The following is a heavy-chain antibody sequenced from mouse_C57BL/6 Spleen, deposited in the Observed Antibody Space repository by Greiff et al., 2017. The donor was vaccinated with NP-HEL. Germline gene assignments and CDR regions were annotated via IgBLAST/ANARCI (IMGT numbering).Heavy chain of an antibody. J-gene: IGHJ1*03. V-gene: IGHV1-64*01. CDR2: IHPNSGST. Sequence: QVQLQQPGAELVKPGASVKLSCKASGYTFTSYWMHWVKQRPGQGLEWIGMIHPNSGSTNYNEKFKSKATLTVDKSSSTAYMQLSSLTSEDSAVYYCARLVTTRYFDVWGTGTTVTVSS. CDR3: ARLVTTRYFDV. D-gene: IGHD2-2*01. CDR1: GYTFTSYW.